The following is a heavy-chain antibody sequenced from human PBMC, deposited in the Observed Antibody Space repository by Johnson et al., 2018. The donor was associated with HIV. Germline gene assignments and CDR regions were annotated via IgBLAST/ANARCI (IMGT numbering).Heavy chain of an antibody. Sequence: VQLVESGGGLVQPGGSLRLSCAASGFTFSSYAMSWVRQAPGKGLEWVSAISSNGGSTYYANSVKGRFTISRDNSKNTLYLQMGSLRAEDMAVYYCARDGNGLGGIVGARGAFDIWGQGTMVTVSS. J-gene: IGHJ3*02. CDR2: ISSNGGST. CDR1: GFTFSSYA. D-gene: IGHD1-26*01. CDR3: ARDGNGLGGIVGARGAFDI. V-gene: IGHV3-64*01.